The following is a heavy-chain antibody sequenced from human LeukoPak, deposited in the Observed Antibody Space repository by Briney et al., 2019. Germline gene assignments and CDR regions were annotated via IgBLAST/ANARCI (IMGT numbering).Heavy chain of an antibody. V-gene: IGHV4-39*01. D-gene: IGHD1-14*01. CDR2: IYYSGST. J-gene: IGHJ5*02. Sequence: TSETLSLTCTVSGGSISSSSYYWGWIRQPPGKGLEWIGSIYYSGSTYYNPSLKSRVTISVDTSKNQFSLKLSSVTAADTAVYYCARGRPYNVGLPPWFDPWGQGTLVTVSS. CDR1: GGSISSSSYY. CDR3: ARGRPYNVGLPPWFDP.